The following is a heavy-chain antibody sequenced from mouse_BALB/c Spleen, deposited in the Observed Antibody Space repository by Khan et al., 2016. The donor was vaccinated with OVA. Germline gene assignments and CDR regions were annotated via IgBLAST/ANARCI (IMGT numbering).Heavy chain of an antibody. V-gene: IGHV2-6-1*01. CDR3: ARQPYYHYYVMDY. CDR1: GFSLTDYG. CDR2: IWSDGST. Sequence: QVQLKQSGPALVAPSQSLSITCTISGFSLTDYGVHWVRQPPGKGLEWLVVIWSDGSTTYNSPLKSRLSISKDNSKSQVFLKMNSLQTDDTAVYYCARQPYYHYYVMDYWGQGTSVTVSS. D-gene: IGHD2-10*01. J-gene: IGHJ4*01.